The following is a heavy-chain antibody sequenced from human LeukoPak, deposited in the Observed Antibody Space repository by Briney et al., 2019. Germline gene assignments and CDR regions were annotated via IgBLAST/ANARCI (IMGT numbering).Heavy chain of an antibody. V-gene: IGHV3-21*01. J-gene: IGHJ4*02. D-gene: IGHD3-10*01. CDR2: ITSSSGYT. CDR3: ARSDSGSGSYFDY. CDR1: GFTFNTHS. Sequence: GGSLRLSCAASGFTFNTHSMNWVRQAPGKGLEWVSSITSSSGYTYYADSVKGRFTISRDNAYNSLYLQMDSLSADDTAVYYCARSDSGSGSYFDYWGQGTLVTVSS.